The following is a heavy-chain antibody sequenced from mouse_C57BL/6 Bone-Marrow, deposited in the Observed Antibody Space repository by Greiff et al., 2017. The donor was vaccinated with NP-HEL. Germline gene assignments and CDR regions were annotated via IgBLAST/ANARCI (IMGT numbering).Heavy chain of an antibody. V-gene: IGHV1-9*01. CDR1: GYTFTGYW. Sequence: QVQLQQSGAELMKPGASVKLSCKATGYTFTGYWIEWVKQRPGHGLEWIGEILPGSGSTNYNEKSKGKATFTADTTSNTAYMQLSSLTTEDSAIYYCARGVFYYGSRTGYFDVWGTGTTVTVSS. CDR3: ARGVFYYGSRTGYFDV. D-gene: IGHD1-1*01. CDR2: ILPGSGST. J-gene: IGHJ1*03.